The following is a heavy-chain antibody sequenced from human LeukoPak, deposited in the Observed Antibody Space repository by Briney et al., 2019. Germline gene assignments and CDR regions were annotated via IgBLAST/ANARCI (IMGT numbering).Heavy chain of an antibody. CDR1: GYTFTSYA. V-gene: IGHV1-3*01. J-gene: IGHJ3*01. D-gene: IGHD3-22*01. CDR3: ARRGSGYFDSREAFNL. CDR2: INAGNGNT. Sequence: ASVKVSCKASGYTFTSYAMHWVRQAPGQRLEWMGWINAGNGNTKYSQKFQGRVTITRDTSITTAYMELSRLRSDDTAVYYCARRGSGYFDSREAFNLWGQGTMVTVSS.